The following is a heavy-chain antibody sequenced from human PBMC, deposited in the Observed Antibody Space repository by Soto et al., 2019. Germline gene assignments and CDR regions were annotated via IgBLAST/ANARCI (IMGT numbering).Heavy chain of an antibody. V-gene: IGHV6-1*01. CDR3: AREWIYYDSSGYYYYYGMDV. J-gene: IGHJ6*02. CDR2: TYYRSRWYN. Sequence: PSQTLSLTCVISGDSVSSNSAAWNWIRQSPSRGLEWLGRTYYRSRWYNDYAVSVRSRITVNADTSKNQFSLHLNSVTPEDTAVYYCAREWIYYDSSGYYYYYGMDVWGQGTTVTVSS. D-gene: IGHD3-22*01. CDR1: GDSVSSNSAA.